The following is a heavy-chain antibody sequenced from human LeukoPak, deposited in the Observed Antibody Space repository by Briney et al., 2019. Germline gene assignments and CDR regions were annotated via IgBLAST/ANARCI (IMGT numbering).Heavy chain of an antibody. J-gene: IGHJ4*02. D-gene: IGHD3-22*01. CDR1: GFTFSNYG. CDR2: IKQDGSEK. Sequence: GGTLRLSCSASGFTFSNYGMSWVRQAPGKGLEWVANIKQDGSEKYYVDSVKGRFTISRDNAKNSLYLQMNSLRAEDTAVYYCARRGYYYDSSGYYLGGFDYWGQGTLVTVSS. CDR3: ARRGYYYDSSGYYLGGFDY. V-gene: IGHV3-7*01.